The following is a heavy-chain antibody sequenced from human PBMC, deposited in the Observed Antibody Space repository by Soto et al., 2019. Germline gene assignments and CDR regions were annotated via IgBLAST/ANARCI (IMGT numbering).Heavy chain of an antibody. Sequence: QVQLQESGPRLVKPSETLSLTCTVSGDSVSDDSYYWTWIRQPPGKGLEWIGYIYSSGSTKYNPSLKSRVTISLDTSNSQFSLELSSVTAADTAVYYCARDIRGYRRAFDYWGQGTLVSVSS. CDR3: ARDIRGYRRAFDY. J-gene: IGHJ4*02. CDR1: GDSVSDDSYY. D-gene: IGHD5-18*01. CDR2: IYSSGST. V-gene: IGHV4-61*01.